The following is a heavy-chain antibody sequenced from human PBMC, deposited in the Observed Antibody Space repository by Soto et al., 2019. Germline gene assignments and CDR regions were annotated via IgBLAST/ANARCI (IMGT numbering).Heavy chain of an antibody. J-gene: IGHJ6*02. CDR1: GFTFSSYA. D-gene: IGHD3-16*01. Sequence: GGSLRLSCAASGFTFSSYAMTWVRQAPGKGLEWVSAISGSGSTTYYADSVKGRFTISRDNSKNTLYLQMNSLGAEDTAVYYCAKTKLSSYAWNGFYGVDVWGQGTTVTVSS. CDR2: ISGSGSTT. V-gene: IGHV3-23*01. CDR3: AKTKLSSYAWNGFYGVDV.